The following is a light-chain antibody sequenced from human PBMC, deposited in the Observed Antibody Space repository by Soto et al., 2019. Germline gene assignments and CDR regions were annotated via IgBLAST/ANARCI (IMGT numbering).Light chain of an antibody. CDR3: QQSYSTPPT. J-gene: IGKJ1*01. Sequence: DIQLTQSPSFLSASVGDRVTITCRASQGISSYLAWYQQEPGKAPKLLISVASTLQSGVPSRFSGSGSGTDFTLTISSLQPEDFATYYCQQSYSTPPTFGQGTKVDI. CDR2: VAS. CDR1: QGISSY. V-gene: IGKV1-39*01.